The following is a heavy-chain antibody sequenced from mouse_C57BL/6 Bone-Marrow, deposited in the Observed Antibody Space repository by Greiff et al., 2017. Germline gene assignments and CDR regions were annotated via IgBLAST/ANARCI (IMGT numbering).Heavy chain of an antibody. CDR2: IYPRSGNT. J-gene: IGHJ1*03. CDR3: ARRGDYYGSSYPSYWYFDV. D-gene: IGHD1-1*01. Sequence: VQLQQSGAELARPGASVKLSCKASGYTFTSYGISWVKQRTGQGLEWIGEIYPRSGNTYYNEKFKGKATLTADKSSSTAYMELRSLTSEDSAVYFGARRGDYYGSSYPSYWYFDVWGTGTTVTVSS. V-gene: IGHV1-81*01. CDR1: GYTFTSYG.